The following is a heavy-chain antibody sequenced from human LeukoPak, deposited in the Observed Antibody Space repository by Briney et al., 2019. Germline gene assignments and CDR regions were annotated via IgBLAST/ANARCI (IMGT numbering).Heavy chain of an antibody. Sequence: GGSLRLSCAASGFNFDDYMMHWVRQTPGKGLEWVSLISWDGDTTYYADSVKGRFTISRDNSKNSLYLRLSSLRPEDFALYYCAKGSSAGAMDSWGQGTLVTVSS. CDR2: ISWDGDTT. D-gene: IGHD1-26*01. CDR1: GFNFDDYM. J-gene: IGHJ4*02. V-gene: IGHV3-43*01. CDR3: AKGSSAGAMDS.